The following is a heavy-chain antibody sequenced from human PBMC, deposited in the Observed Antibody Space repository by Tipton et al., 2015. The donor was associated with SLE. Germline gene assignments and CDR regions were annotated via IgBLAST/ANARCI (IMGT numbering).Heavy chain of an antibody. V-gene: IGHV1-18*01. D-gene: IGHD6-13*01. CDR3: ARTGYASKWSPYDY. CDR2: ISTYNRNT. CDR1: GYTFTRNG. J-gene: IGHJ4*02. Sequence: QVQLVQSGAEMKKPGASVKVSCQASGYTFTRNGITWVRQAPGQGLQWMGWISTYNRNTDYAQEFQDRVTMTTDTSTATVYMELRSLRSDDTAVYYCARTGYASKWSPYDYWGQGTLVTVSS.